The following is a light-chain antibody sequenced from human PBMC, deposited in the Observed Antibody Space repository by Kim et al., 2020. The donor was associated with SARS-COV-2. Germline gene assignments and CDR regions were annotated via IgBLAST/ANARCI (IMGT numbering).Light chain of an antibody. CDR2: DVT. V-gene: IGLV2-8*01. Sequence: SSCTVTRSDCCRYNYFSLYQHPPGKAPKHIIYDVTKRPTGVPDRFSGSKSGNTASLTVSGLQAEDEADYYCSSYAGRNDLVFGGGTQLTVL. CDR1: RSDCCRYNY. CDR3: SSYAGRNDLV. J-gene: IGLJ2*01.